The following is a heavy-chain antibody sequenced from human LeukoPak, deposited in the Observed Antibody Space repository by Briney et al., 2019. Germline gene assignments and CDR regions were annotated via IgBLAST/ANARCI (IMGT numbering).Heavy chain of an antibody. CDR1: GFTFDDYA. CDR3: AKDGEAGYDFWSGYFDP. V-gene: IGHV3-43D*04. Sequence: GGSLRLSCAASGFTFDDYAMHWVRQAPGKGLEWVSLISWDGGSTYYADSVKGRFTISRDNSKNSLYLQMNSLGAEDTALYYCAKDGEAGYDFWSGYFDPWGQGTLVTVSS. CDR2: ISWDGGST. D-gene: IGHD3-3*01. J-gene: IGHJ5*02.